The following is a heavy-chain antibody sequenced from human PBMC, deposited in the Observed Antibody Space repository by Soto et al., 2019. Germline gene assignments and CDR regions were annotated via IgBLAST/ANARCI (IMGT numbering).Heavy chain of an antibody. CDR1: GLTFSSSE. D-gene: IGHD1-26*01. Sequence: GLLMLSCAVSGLTFSSSEMYWVRQAPGKGLEWISYIHPSGQPIFYADSVKGRLTISRDNANNSLFLQMNSLRDEDTAVYYCATRASRWGQGTMVTV. CDR2: IHPSGQPI. CDR3: ATRASR. J-gene: IGHJ3*01. V-gene: IGHV3-48*03.